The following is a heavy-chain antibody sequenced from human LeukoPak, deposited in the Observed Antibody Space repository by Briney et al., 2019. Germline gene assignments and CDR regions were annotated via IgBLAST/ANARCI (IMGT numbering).Heavy chain of an antibody. Sequence: TGGSLRLSCAASGFTFSSYAMSWVRQAPGKGLEWVSAISGSGGSTYYADSVKGRFTISRDNSKNTLYLQMNSLRAEDTAVYYCAKPLGQQLVRSAFDILGQGTMVTVSS. V-gene: IGHV3-23*01. CDR3: AKPLGQQLVRSAFDI. D-gene: IGHD6-13*01. J-gene: IGHJ3*02. CDR1: GFTFSSYA. CDR2: ISGSGGST.